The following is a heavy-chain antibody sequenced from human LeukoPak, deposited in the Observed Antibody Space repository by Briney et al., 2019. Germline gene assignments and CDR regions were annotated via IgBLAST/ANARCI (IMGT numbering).Heavy chain of an antibody. Sequence: ASVKVSCKASGYTFTSYGISWVRQAPGQGLEWMGWISAYNGNTNYAQKLQGRVTMTTDTSTSTAYMELRSLRSDDTAVYYCARATTGYYYDSSGYYQDAFDIWGQGTMVTVSS. CDR3: ARATTGYYYDSSGYYQDAFDI. CDR2: ISAYNGNT. J-gene: IGHJ3*02. V-gene: IGHV1-18*01. D-gene: IGHD3-22*01. CDR1: GYTFTSYG.